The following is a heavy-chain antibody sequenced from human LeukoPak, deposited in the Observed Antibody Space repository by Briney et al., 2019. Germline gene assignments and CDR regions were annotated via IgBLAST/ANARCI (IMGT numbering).Heavy chain of an antibody. J-gene: IGHJ4*02. CDR1: GYTFTSYG. CDR3: ARDGVGATDY. D-gene: IGHD1-26*01. Sequence: ASVKVSCKASGYTFTSYGISWVRQAPGQGLEWMGIINPSGGSTSYAQKFQGRVTMTRDTSTSTVYMELSSLRSEDTAVYYCARDGVGATDYWGQGTLVTVSS. V-gene: IGHV1-46*01. CDR2: INPSGGST.